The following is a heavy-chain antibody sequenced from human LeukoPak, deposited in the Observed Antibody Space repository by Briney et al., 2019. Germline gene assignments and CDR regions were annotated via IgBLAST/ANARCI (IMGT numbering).Heavy chain of an antibody. D-gene: IGHD3-16*01. V-gene: IGHV4-30-4*01. CDR3: ARDGAQYYYYGMDV. Sequence: SETLSLTCTVSGGSISSGDYYWSWIRQPPGKGLKWIGYIYYSGSTYYNPSLKSRVTISVDTSKNQFSLKLSSVTAADTAVYYCARDGAQYYYYGMDVWGQGTTVTVSS. CDR2: IYYSGST. CDR1: GGSISSGDYY. J-gene: IGHJ6*02.